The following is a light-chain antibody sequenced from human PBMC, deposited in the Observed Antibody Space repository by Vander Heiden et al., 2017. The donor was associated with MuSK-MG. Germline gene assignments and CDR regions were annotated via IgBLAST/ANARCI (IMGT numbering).Light chain of an antibody. J-gene: IGKJ4*01. CDR3: RQHNTYPPT. Sequence: DIQMTQSPSSLSASVGDRVTITCRASQGIGNDSTWYQQKPGKAPKRLISAAFNLVGGVPSRFSGSVSGTDFTLTISSLQPDDFASYYCRQHNTYPPTFGGGTRVEIK. V-gene: IGKV1-17*01. CDR2: AAF. CDR1: QGIGND.